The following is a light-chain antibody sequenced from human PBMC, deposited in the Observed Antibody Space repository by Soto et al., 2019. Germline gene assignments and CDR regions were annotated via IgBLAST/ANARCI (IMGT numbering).Light chain of an antibody. CDR3: SSYTSSSTF. CDR2: DVS. V-gene: IGLV2-14*01. J-gene: IGLJ1*01. CDR1: SSDVGGYNY. Sequence: QSLLTQPASVTGSPGQSITISCPGTSSDVGGYNYVSWYQQHPGKAPKLMIYDVSNRPSGVSNRFSGSKSGNTASLTISGLQAEDEADYYCSSYTSSSTFFGTGTKVTVL.